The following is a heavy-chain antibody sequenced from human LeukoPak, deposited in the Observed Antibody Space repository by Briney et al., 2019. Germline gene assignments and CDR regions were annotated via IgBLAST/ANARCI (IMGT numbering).Heavy chain of an antibody. D-gene: IGHD2-2*01. Sequence: GRSLRLSCAASGFTFDDYAMHWVRQAPGKGLEWVSGISWNSGSIGYADSVKGRFTISRDNAKNSLYLQMNSLRAEDTALYYCAKAFLVVPAAYGGYSYGPFDYWGQGTLVTVSS. CDR3: AKAFLVVPAAYGGYSYGPFDY. CDR1: GFTFDDYA. CDR2: ISWNSGSI. J-gene: IGHJ4*02. V-gene: IGHV3-9*01.